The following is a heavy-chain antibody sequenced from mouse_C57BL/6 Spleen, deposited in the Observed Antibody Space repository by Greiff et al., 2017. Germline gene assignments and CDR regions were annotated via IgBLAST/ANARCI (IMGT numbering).Heavy chain of an antibody. J-gene: IGHJ3*01. V-gene: IGHV1-81*01. CDR3: AMDYDGYYGAY. D-gene: IGHD2-3*01. CDR1: GYTFTSYG. CDR2: IYPRSGNT. Sequence: VMLVESGAELARPGASVKLSCKASGYTFTSYGISWVKQRTGQGLEWIGEIYPRSGNTYYNEKFKGKATLTADKSSSTAYMELRSLTSEDSAVYFCAMDYDGYYGAYWGQGTLVTVSA.